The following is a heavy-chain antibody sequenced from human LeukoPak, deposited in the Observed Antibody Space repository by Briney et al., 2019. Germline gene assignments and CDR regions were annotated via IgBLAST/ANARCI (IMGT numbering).Heavy chain of an antibody. CDR2: IYYSGST. V-gene: IGHV4-39*07. J-gene: IGHJ4*02. Sequence: SETLSLTCTVSGGSISSSSYYWGWIRQPPGKGLEWIGSIYYSGSTYYNPSLNRRVTISVDTSKNQFSLRLSSLTAADTAIYYCARAGEFGGVIVPMYFASWGQGTLVTVSS. CDR3: ARAGEFGGVIVPMYFAS. D-gene: IGHD3-16*02. CDR1: GGSISSSSYY.